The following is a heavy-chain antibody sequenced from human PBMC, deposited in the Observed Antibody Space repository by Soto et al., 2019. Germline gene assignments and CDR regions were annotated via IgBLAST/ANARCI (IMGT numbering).Heavy chain of an antibody. Sequence: SETLSLTCTVSGGSISSYYWSCIRQPPGKGLEWIGYIYYSGSSNYNPSLKSRVTISVDTSKNQFSLKLSSVTAADTAVYYCARVLYRRLDAFDIWGQGTMVTVSS. D-gene: IGHD3-16*01. CDR1: GGSISSYY. CDR2: IYYSGSS. J-gene: IGHJ3*02. V-gene: IGHV4-59*01. CDR3: ARVLYRRLDAFDI.